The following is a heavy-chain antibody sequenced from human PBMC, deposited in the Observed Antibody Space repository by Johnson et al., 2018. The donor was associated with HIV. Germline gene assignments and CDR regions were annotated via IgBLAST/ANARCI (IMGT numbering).Heavy chain of an antibody. V-gene: IGHV3-30*04. Sequence: QVQLVESGGGVVQPERSLRLSCSASGFTFSSYAMHWVRQAPGKGLEWVACISYDGSNKYYADSVKGRFTISRDNSKNTLYLQMNSLRAEDTAVYYCAKLVGASDAFDIWGQGTMVTVSS. CDR3: AKLVGASDAFDI. CDR2: ISYDGSNK. J-gene: IGHJ3*02. CDR1: GFTFSSYA. D-gene: IGHD1-26*01.